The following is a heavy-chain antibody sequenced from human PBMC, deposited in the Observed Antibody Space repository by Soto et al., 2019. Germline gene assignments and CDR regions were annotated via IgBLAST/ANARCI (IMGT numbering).Heavy chain of an antibody. V-gene: IGHV3-30-3*01. D-gene: IGHD5-18*01. J-gene: IGHJ6*02. CDR2: ISYDGSNK. Sequence: XESLQLSCAASGFTFSSYAMHWVRQAPGKGLEWVAVISYDGSNKYYADSVKGRFTISRDNSKNTLYLQMNSLRAEDTAVYYCASFEVESNIQLWLRPPMDVWGQGTTVTVSS. CDR1: GFTFSSYA. CDR3: ASFEVESNIQLWLRPPMDV.